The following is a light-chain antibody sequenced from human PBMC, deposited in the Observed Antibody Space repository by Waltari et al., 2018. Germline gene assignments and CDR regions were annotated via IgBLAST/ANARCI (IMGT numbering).Light chain of an antibody. CDR3: LLYYGGTWV. Sequence: QIVVTQEPSVTVSPGGTVTLTCASSSGAVSSDFYPNWFQQKPGQAPRPLIYSSMYKHSWTPSRFSGSLIGGKAARTLAGVQPEDEADYYGLLYYGGTWVCGGGTKLTVL. V-gene: IGLV7-43*01. CDR2: SSM. CDR1: SGAVSSDFY. J-gene: IGLJ2*01.